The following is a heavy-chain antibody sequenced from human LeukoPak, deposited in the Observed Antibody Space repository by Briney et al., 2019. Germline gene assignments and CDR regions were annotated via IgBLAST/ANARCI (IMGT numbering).Heavy chain of an antibody. J-gene: IGHJ6*02. Sequence: GGSLRLSCAASGFTFSTYAMHWVRQAPGKGLEWVTIISYDGSDKYYADSVKGRFTISRDNSINTLYLQMSTLRAEDTAVYYCAKASNSYFFYHGMDVWGQGTTVTVSS. V-gene: IGHV3-30*18. CDR3: AKASNSYFFYHGMDV. CDR2: ISYDGSDK. D-gene: IGHD2/OR15-2a*01. CDR1: GFTFSTYA.